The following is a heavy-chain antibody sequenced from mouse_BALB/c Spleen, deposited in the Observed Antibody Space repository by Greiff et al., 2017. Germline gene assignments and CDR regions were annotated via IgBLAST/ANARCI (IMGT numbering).Heavy chain of an antibody. D-gene: IGHD2-4*01. CDR3: ARRRRGAVDYDDYAMDY. J-gene: IGHJ4*01. Sequence: EVKVVESGGDLVKPGGSLKLSCAASGFTFSSYGMSWVRQTPDKRLEWVATISSGGSYTYYPDSVKGRFTISRDNAKNTLYLQMSSLKSEDTAMYYCARRRRGAVDYDDYAMDYWGQGTSVTVSS. V-gene: IGHV5-6*02. CDR1: GFTFSSYG. CDR2: ISSGGSYT.